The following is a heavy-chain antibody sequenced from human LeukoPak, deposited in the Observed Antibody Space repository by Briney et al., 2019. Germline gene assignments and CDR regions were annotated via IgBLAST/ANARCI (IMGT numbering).Heavy chain of an antibody. J-gene: IGHJ6*02. CDR2: ISSSSSYI. D-gene: IGHD6-13*01. CDR1: GFTFSSYS. V-gene: IGHV3-21*01. CDR3: ARNGVGSSWLNYYYGMDV. Sequence: NPGGSLRLSCAASGFTFSSYSMNWVRQAPGKGLEWVSSISSSSSYIYYADSVKGRFTISRDNAKNSLYLQMNSLRAEDTAVYYCARNGVGSSWLNYYYGMDVWGQGTTVTVSS.